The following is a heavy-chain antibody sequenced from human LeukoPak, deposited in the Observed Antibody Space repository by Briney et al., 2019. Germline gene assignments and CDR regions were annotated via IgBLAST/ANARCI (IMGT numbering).Heavy chain of an antibody. CDR3: ARERNYYGSGRGAFDI. Sequence: ETLSLTCTVSGGSISSYYWSWIRQPPGKGLEWIGYIYYSGSTNYNPSLKSRVTISVDTSKNQFSLKLSSVTAADTAVYYCARERNYYGSGRGAFDIWGQGTMVTVSS. J-gene: IGHJ3*02. V-gene: IGHV4-59*01. CDR1: GGSISSYY. D-gene: IGHD3-10*01. CDR2: IYYSGST.